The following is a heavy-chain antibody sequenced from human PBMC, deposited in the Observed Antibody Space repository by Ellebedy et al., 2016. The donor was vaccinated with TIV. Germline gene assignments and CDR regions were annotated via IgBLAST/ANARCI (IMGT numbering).Heavy chain of an antibody. D-gene: IGHD4-17*01. CDR2: IYYSGDT. CDR1: GDSISSGGHY. J-gene: IGHJ2*01. CDR3: ARRLHYGDWYFDL. Sequence: LRLSCTVSGDSISSGGHYWSWIRQPPGKGLEWIAYIYYSGDTQYNPSLKSRVTISVDTSKNQFSLKLSSVTAADTAVYYCARRLHYGDWYFDLWGRGTLVTVSS. V-gene: IGHV4-31*03.